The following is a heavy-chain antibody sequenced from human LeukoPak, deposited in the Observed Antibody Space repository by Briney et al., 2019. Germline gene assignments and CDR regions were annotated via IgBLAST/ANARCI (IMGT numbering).Heavy chain of an antibody. D-gene: IGHD4-17*01. J-gene: IGHJ4*02. CDR2: SYFGESA. Sequence: SETLSLTCTVSGVSIGLTTYYWAWIRQPPGKGLEWIGTSYFGESANYAPSLKSRVTISVDTSKNQFSLTLTSVTAADTALYFCAGNYGDPTYFDYWGQGILVSVSS. CDR3: AGNYGDPTYFDY. V-gene: IGHV4-39*01. CDR1: GVSIGLTTYY.